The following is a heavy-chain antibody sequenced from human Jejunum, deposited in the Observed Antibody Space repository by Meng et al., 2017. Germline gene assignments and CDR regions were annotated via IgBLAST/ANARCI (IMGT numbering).Heavy chain of an antibody. CDR2: ISDDGTIR. Sequence: GGSLRLSCIASGFTFHKFTIHWVRQAPGKGLEWVAVISDDGTIRYYADSVKGRFTISRDNSKNTLSLQMDSLIPEDSAVYFCARGRTEDCSRTSCRYFDYWGQGTLVTVSS. J-gene: IGHJ4*02. V-gene: IGHV3-30*04. CDR1: GFTFHKFT. D-gene: IGHD2-2*01. CDR3: ARGRTEDCSRTSCRYFDY.